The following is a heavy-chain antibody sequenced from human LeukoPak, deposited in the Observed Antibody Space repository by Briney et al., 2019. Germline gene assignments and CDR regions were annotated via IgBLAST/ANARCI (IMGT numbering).Heavy chain of an antibody. CDR1: GGSIRRENYF. J-gene: IGHJ3*02. Sequence: SETLSLTCTFSGGSIRRENYFWGWIRQSPGKGLEWVGNVYYTGTTYYNPSLKSRVIISVDTSMNQFSLKLSSVTAADTSVYYCARLYSFDWLPHGAFDIWGQGTVVTVSS. CDR2: VYYTGTT. CDR3: ARLYSFDWLPHGAFDI. V-gene: IGHV4-39*01. D-gene: IGHD3-9*01.